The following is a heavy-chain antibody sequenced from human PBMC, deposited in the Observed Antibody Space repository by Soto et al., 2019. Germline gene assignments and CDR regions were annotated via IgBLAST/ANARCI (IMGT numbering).Heavy chain of an antibody. D-gene: IGHD1-7*01. J-gene: IGHJ5*02. CDR1: GASISSYH. V-gene: IGHV4-59*01. Sequence: SETLSLTCSVSGASISSYHWSWIRQPPGKGLDWIGHIYYGGSTNYNPSLESRVTISVDTSKNQVSLELRSVTAADTAVYYCARVPNPYGNYPFWFDPWGQGTLVTVSS. CDR2: IYYGGST. CDR3: ARVPNPYGNYPFWFDP.